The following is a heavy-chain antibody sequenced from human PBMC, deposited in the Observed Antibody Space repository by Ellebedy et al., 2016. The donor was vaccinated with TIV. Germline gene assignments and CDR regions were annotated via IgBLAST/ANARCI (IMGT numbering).Heavy chain of an antibody. CDR1: GYTLTELS. D-gene: IGHD3-3*02. CDR3: ATGPFLEWLFYFDY. CDR2: FDPEDGET. V-gene: IGHV1-24*01. J-gene: IGHJ4*02. Sequence: SVKVSCXVSGYTLTELSMHWVRQAPGKGLEWVGGFDPEDGETIYAQKFQGRVTMTEDTSTDTAYMELSSLRSEDTAVYYCATGPFLEWLFYFDYWGQGTLVTVSS.